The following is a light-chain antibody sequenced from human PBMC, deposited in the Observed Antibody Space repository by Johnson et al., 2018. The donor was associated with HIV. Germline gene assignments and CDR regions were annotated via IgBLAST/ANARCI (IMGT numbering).Light chain of an antibody. CDR1: SSNIGNNY. CDR3: GTWDNSLVPVYV. Sequence: QSVLTQPPSVSAAPGQKVTISCSGSSSNIGNNYISWYQQVPGTAPKLLIYDNDKRPLGIPDRFSGSSSGTSATLGITGLQTGDEADYYCGTWDNSLVPVYVFGTATKVSVL. V-gene: IGLV1-51*01. CDR2: DND. J-gene: IGLJ1*01.